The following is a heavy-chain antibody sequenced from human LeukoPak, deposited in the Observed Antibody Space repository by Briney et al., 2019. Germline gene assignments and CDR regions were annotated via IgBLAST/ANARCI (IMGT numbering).Heavy chain of an antibody. V-gene: IGHV4-31*06. J-gene: IGHJ6*03. CDR3: WTGPRSNTYYYYFYIDV. Sequence: PSQTLSLTCTVSGGSISSGNYYRSWIRQHPGKGLEWIGNIYDGGKTYDNPSLKSRITMSIDTSKNQFSLMLRTAAAADAAIYFFWTGPRSNTYYYYFYIDVWGIGTTVTVSS. CDR2: IYDGGKT. D-gene: IGHD3/OR15-3a*01. CDR1: GGSISSGNYY.